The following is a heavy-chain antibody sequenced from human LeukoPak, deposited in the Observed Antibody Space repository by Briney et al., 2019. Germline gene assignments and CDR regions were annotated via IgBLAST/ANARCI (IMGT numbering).Heavy chain of an antibody. Sequence: PGGSLRLSCAASGFTVSSNYMSWVRQAPGKGLEWVSVIYSGGSTYYADSVKGRFTISRDNSKNTLYLQMNSLRAEDTAVYYCASGTTVVTPGYFDYWGQGTLVTVSS. J-gene: IGHJ4*02. CDR1: GFTVSSNY. CDR3: ASGTTVVTPGYFDY. V-gene: IGHV3-53*01. CDR2: IYSGGST. D-gene: IGHD4-23*01.